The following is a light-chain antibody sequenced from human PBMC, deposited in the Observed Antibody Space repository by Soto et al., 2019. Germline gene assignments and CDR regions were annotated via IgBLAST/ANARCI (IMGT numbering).Light chain of an antibody. V-gene: IGKV1-5*01. J-gene: IGKJ4*01. CDR3: QQYNTYPLS. Sequence: DIQMTQSPSTLSAFVGDRVTITCRASQNIDTWLAWYRQKPGTAPNLLIYDASNLQSGVPSRFSGSGSGTEFTLTISRLQAEDSATYYCQQYNTYPLSFGGGTKVETK. CDR1: QNIDTW. CDR2: DAS.